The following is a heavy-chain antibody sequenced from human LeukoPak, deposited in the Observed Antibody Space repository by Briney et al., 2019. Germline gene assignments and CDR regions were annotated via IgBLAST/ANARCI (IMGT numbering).Heavy chain of an antibody. CDR1: GGTFTSYG. J-gene: IGHJ4*02. CDR2: INAYNGNT. Sequence: ASVKVSCKASGGTFTSYGISWVRQAPGQGLEWMGWINAYNGNTNYAQKFQGRVTMTRDMSTSTVYMELSSLRSEDTAVYYCARDYRIAAPRFDYWGQGTLVTVSS. V-gene: IGHV1-18*01. D-gene: IGHD6-13*01. CDR3: ARDYRIAAPRFDY.